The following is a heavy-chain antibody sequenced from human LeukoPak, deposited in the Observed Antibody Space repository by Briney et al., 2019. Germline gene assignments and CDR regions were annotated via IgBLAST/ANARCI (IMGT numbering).Heavy chain of an antibody. CDR1: GYSFTSYW. V-gene: IGHV5-10-1*01. CDR3: ARHISGYSGYAHNFDY. D-gene: IGHD5-12*01. J-gene: IGHJ4*02. CDR2: IDPSDSYT. Sequence: GESLKISCKGSGYSFTSYWISWVRQMPGKGLEWMGRIDPSDSYTNYSPSFQGHVTISADKSISTAYQQWSSLKASDTAMYYCARHISGYSGYAHNFDYWGQGTLVTVSS.